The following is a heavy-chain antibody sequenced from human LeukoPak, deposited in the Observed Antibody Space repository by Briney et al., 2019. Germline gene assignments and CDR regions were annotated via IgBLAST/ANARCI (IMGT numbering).Heavy chain of an antibody. D-gene: IGHD3-3*01. J-gene: IGHJ4*02. CDR3: ARNYDFHYYFDY. CDR1: GLTVSNNY. Sequence: GGSLRLSCAVSGLTVSNNYMIWVRQAPGKGLEWVSVIYSGGSTYYADSVKGRFTISRDNSKNTLYLQMNSLRAEDTAVYYCARNYDFHYYFDYWGQGTLVTVSS. CDR2: IYSGGST. V-gene: IGHV3-66*01.